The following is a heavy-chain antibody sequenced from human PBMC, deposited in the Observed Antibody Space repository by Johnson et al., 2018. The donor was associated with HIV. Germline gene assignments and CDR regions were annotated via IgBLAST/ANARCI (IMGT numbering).Heavy chain of an antibody. J-gene: IGHJ3*01. V-gene: IGHV3-53*01. CDR3: ARDGESQQLPLGDAFDV. CDR1: GFTVSSNY. Sequence: VQLVESGGGLIQPGGSLRLSCAASGFTVSSNYMSWVRQAPGQGLEWVSVMYTGGTTYYADSVKGRFTISRDNSKNTLYLQMNSLRAEDTAVYYCARDGESQQLPLGDAFDVWGQGTMVTVSS. D-gene: IGHD6-13*01. CDR2: MYTGGTT.